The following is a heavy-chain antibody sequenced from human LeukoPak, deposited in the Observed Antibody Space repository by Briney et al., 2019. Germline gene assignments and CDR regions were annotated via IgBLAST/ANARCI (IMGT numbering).Heavy chain of an antibody. Sequence: GGSLRLSCAASRFIFSNYAMHWVRQAPGKGLEWLIFISYDGSNKYYADSVKGRFTISRDNSKNTLYLQMNSLRAEDTAVYYCARDTYGSDYWGQGTLVTVSS. V-gene: IGHV3-30*04. J-gene: IGHJ4*02. CDR2: ISYDGSNK. CDR3: ARDTYGSDY. D-gene: IGHD3-10*01. CDR1: RFIFSNYA.